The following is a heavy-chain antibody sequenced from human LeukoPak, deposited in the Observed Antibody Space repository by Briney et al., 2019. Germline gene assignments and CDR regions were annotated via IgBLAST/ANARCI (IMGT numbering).Heavy chain of an antibody. Sequence: SETLSLTCTVSGGSISRYYWSWIRQTPGKGLEWIGYIYYSGSTDYNPSLKSRVTISVDTSKNQFSLKLNSVTAADTAIYYCESQYPYERSVYLDYGARGILATVS. CDR1: GGSISRYY. V-gene: IGHV4-59*01. J-gene: IGHJ4*02. CDR3: ESQYPYERSVYLDY. CDR2: IYYSGST. D-gene: IGHD3-22*01.